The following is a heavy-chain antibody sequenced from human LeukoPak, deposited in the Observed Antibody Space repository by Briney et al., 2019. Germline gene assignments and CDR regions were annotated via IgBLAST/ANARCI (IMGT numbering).Heavy chain of an antibody. CDR3: ARDGSDYGDYFRWFDP. D-gene: IGHD4-17*01. CDR2: IYYSGST. Sequence: SETLSLTCTVSGGSISSYYWSWIRQPPGKGLEWIGYIYYSGSTNYNPSLKSRVTISVDTSKNQFSLKLSSVTAADTAVYYCARDGSDYGDYFRWFDPWGQGTLVTASS. CDR1: GGSISSYY. J-gene: IGHJ5*02. V-gene: IGHV4-59*01.